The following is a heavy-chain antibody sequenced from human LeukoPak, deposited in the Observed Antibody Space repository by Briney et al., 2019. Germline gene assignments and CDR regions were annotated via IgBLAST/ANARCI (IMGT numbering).Heavy chain of an antibody. V-gene: IGHV5-51*01. CDR3: AILGGQQLVSGLGNYFDY. D-gene: IGHD6-13*01. CDR1: GYSFTTYW. Sequence: KPGESLKISCKASGYSFTTYWIGWVRQLPGKGLEWMGIIYPGDSDTRYSPSFQGQVTISADKSISTTYLQWSSLKASDTAMYYCAILGGQQLVSGLGNYFDYWGQGTLVTVSS. CDR2: IYPGDSDT. J-gene: IGHJ4*02.